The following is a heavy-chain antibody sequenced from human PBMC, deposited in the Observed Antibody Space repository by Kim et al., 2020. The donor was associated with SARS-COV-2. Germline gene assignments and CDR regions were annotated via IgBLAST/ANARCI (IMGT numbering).Heavy chain of an antibody. Sequence: YTPSLKSRVTISVDTSKNQFSLKLSSVTAADTAVYYCARGGGYSGYYMDVWGQGTTVTVSS. D-gene: IGHD5-12*01. V-gene: IGHV4-34*01. CDR3: ARGGGYSGYYMDV. J-gene: IGHJ6*03.